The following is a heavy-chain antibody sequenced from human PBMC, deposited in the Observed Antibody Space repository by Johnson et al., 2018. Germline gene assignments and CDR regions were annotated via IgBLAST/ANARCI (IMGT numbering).Heavy chain of an antibody. CDR1: GGSMNNYY. D-gene: IGHD6-19*01. CDR2: IYYSGTI. CDR3: ARDPSVAGIRPLNYYGFDV. J-gene: IGHJ6*02. V-gene: IGHV4-59*01. Sequence: VQLLESGPGLVKPSETXSLTCTVSGGSMNNYYWSWIRQSPGKGLEWIGYIYYSGTINYNPSLTNRVTISVDTSKNQFSLMLNSVTPADTAVYYCARDPSVAGIRPLNYYGFDVWGQGTAVTVSS.